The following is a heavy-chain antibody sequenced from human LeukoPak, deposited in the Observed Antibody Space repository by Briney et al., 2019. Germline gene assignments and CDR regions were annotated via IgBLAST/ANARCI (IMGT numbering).Heavy chain of an antibody. J-gene: IGHJ3*02. CDR2: ISGSGGST. D-gene: IGHD3-16*02. CDR3: AKSVMITFGGVIGAFDI. V-gene: IGHV3-23*01. CDR1: GFTFSSYA. Sequence: GGSLRLSCAASGFTFSSYAMGWVRQAPGKGLEWVSAISGSGGSTYYADSVKGRFTISRDNSKNTLYLQMNSLRAEDTAVYYCAKSVMITFGGVIGAFDIWGQGTMDTVSS.